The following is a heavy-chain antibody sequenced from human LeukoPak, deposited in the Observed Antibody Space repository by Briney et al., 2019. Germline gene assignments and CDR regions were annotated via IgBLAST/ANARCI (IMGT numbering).Heavy chain of an antibody. Sequence: GGSLRLSCAASGFTFSSYAMSWVRQAPGKGLEWVSAISGSGGSTYYADSVKGRFTISRDNSKNTLYLQMSSLRAEDTAVYYCAKFMAQYYYYYYYMDVWGKGTTVTVSS. CDR3: AKFMAQYYYYYYYMDV. V-gene: IGHV3-23*01. J-gene: IGHJ6*03. CDR2: ISGSGGST. CDR1: GFTFSSYA. D-gene: IGHD5-24*01.